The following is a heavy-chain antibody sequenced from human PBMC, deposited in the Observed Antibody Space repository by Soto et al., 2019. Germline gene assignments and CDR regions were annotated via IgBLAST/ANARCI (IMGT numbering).Heavy chain of an antibody. J-gene: IGHJ4*02. CDR1: GFTFGDYA. V-gene: IGHV3-49*04. D-gene: IGHD3-3*01. Sequence: EVQLVESGGGLVQPGRSLRLSCTASGFTFGDYAMSWVRQAPGKGLEWVGFIGSKAYGGTTEYAASVKGRFTISRDDSKSIAYLQMNSLKTEDTAVYYCTSSDYDFWSGYYIWGQGTLVTVSS. CDR3: TSSDYDFWSGYYI. CDR2: IGSKAYGGTT.